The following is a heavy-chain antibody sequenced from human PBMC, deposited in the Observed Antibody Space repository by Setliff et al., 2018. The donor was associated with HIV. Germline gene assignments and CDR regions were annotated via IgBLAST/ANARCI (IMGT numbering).Heavy chain of an antibody. CDR3: ARVSSTYWYSIFRNYYYHMDV. V-gene: IGHV4-38-2*02. D-gene: IGHD2-8*02. CDR1: GSSISSNYY. J-gene: IGHJ6*03. Sequence: SETLSLTCTVSGSSISSNYYWAWIRQAPGKGLEWIGCIDASANTYYIPSLKSRATISIDTSKNQLSLKLRSVTAADTAVYYCARVSSTYWYSIFRNYYYHMDVWGKGTTVTVSS. CDR2: IDASANT.